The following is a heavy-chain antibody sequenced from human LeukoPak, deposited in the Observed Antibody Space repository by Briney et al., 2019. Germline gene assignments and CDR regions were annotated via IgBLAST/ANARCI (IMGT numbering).Heavy chain of an antibody. CDR1: GFTFSSYS. CDR3: ARDSAVAGTY. Sequence: PGGSLRLSCAASGFTFSSYSMNWVCQAPGKGLEWVSSISSSSSYIYYADSVKGRFTIPRDNAKNSLYLQMNSLRAEDTAVYYCARDSAVAGTYRGQGTLVTVSS. V-gene: IGHV3-21*01. D-gene: IGHD6-19*01. J-gene: IGHJ4*02. CDR2: ISSSSSYI.